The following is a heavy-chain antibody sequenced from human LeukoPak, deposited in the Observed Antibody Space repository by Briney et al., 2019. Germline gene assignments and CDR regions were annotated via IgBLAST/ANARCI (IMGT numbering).Heavy chain of an antibody. V-gene: IGHV4-4*08. Sequence: PSETLSLTCTVSGGSISSYYWSWIRQPPGKGLEWIGYIYNSGSTNYNPSLKSRVTISVDTSKNQFSLKLSSVTAADTAVYYCARRRYYYDSSGYYYINWFDPWGQGTLVTVSS. D-gene: IGHD3-22*01. J-gene: IGHJ5*02. CDR1: GGSISSYY. CDR3: ARRRYYYDSSGYYYINWFDP. CDR2: IYNSGST.